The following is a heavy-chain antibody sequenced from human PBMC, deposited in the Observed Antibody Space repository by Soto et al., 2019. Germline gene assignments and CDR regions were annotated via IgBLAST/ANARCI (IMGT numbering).Heavy chain of an antibody. CDR1: GYTFTSYD. Sequence: QVQLVQSGAEVKKPGASVKVSCKASGYTFTSYDINWVRQATGQGLEWMGWMNPNSGNTGYAQKSQXXXTXXRNTSKSTAYIELRSLRSEETAVYYCDSGVLSAHVWGQGTTVTVSS. CDR3: DSGVLSAHV. D-gene: IGHD6-6*01. V-gene: IGHV1-8*01. J-gene: IGHJ6*01. CDR2: MNPNSGNT.